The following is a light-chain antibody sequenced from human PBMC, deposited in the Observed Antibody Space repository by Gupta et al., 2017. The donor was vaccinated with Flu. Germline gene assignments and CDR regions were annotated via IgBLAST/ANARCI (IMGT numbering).Light chain of an antibody. CDR2: DAS. J-gene: IGKJ5*01. CDR1: QSVSSY. Sequence: IVLTQSPATLSLSPGERATLACRASQSVSSYLDWYQHKPGQAPRLLIFDASNRATGIPARFSVSGSGTDFTLTISSLEPEDFAVYYCQQRSSWPITFGQGTRMEIK. CDR3: QQRSSWPIT. V-gene: IGKV3-11*01.